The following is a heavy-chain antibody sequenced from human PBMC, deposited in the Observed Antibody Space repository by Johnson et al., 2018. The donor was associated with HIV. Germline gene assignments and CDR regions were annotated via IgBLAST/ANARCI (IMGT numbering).Heavy chain of an antibody. V-gene: IGHV3-7*05. CDR2: INQDGSEI. D-gene: IGHD1-7*01. CDR1: GFTFSSYW. CDR3: GRWNYALDI. J-gene: IGHJ3*02. Sequence: EVQLLESVGGLVQPGGSLRLSCITSGFTFSSYWMNWVRQAPGQGLEWVANINQDGSEIYYADSVKGRFTISRDNAKKSLHLQMNSLSAEDTAVYYCGRWNYALDIWGQGTMVTVSS.